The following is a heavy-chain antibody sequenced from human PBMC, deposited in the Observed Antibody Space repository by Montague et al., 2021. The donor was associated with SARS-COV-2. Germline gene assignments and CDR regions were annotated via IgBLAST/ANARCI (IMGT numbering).Heavy chain of an antibody. CDR1: GGSFSSGDSY. V-gene: IGHV4-39*01. CDR3: VATYNGNWYYFDY. D-gene: IGHD6-13*01. CDR2: LQYAGSA. Sequence: SETLSLTCSVSGGSFSSGDSYWGWLRQAPGKGLEWIGDLQYAGSAYCXPSLRSRVTISADTSKNQFSLKLNSVTAADTAVYYCVATYNGNWYYFDYWGQGTLVTVSS. J-gene: IGHJ4*02.